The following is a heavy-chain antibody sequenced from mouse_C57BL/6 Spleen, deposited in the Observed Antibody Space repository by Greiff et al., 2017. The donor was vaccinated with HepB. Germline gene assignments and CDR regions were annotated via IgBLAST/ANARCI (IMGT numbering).Heavy chain of an antibody. CDR2: IYPSDSET. V-gene: IGHV1-61*01. CDR1: GYTFTSYW. D-gene: IGHD1-1*01. Sequence: QVQLQQPGAELVRPGSSVKLSCKASGYTFTSYWMDWVKQRPGQGLEWIGNIYPSDSETHYNQKFKDKATLTVDKSASTAYMQLSSLTSEDSAVYYCARESYYDCSSYYFDYWGQGTTLTVSS. CDR3: ARESYYDCSSYYFDY. J-gene: IGHJ2*01.